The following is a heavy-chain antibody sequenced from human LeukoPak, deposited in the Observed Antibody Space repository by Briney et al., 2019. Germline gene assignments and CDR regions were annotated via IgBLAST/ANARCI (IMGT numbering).Heavy chain of an antibody. J-gene: IGHJ6*02. V-gene: IGHV3-23*01. CDR2: ISGSGGST. Sequence: GGSLRLSCAASGFTFSSYAMSWVRQAPGKGLEWVSAISGSGGSTYYADSVKGRFTISRDNSKNTLYLQMNSLRAEDTAVYYCATVRFLEWPDPGYYGMDVWGQGTTVTVSS. CDR1: GFTFSSYA. D-gene: IGHD3-3*01. CDR3: ATVRFLEWPDPGYYGMDV.